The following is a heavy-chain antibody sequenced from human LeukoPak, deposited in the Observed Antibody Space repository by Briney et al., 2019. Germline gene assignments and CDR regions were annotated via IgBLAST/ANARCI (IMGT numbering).Heavy chain of an antibody. CDR2: INHSGST. Sequence: SETLSLTCAVYGGSFSGYYWSWIRQPPGKGLEWIGEINHSGSTNYNPSLKSRVTISVDTSKNQFSLKLSSVTAADTAVYYCAGGIWSGPRFDYWGQGTLVTVSS. J-gene: IGHJ4*02. CDR3: AGGIWSGPRFDY. CDR1: GGSFSGYY. D-gene: IGHD3-3*01. V-gene: IGHV4-34*01.